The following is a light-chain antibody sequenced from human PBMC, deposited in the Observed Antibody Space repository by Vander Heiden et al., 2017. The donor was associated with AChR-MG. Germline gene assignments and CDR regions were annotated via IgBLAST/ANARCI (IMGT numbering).Light chain of an antibody. Sequence: SYELTQPPSVSVSPGQAANITCSGNKLGDKFVFWYQQRPGQSPVVVIYRDIRRPSGIPERFSGSNSGNTATLTISGTQALDEADYYCQTWDISTAVFGGGTKLTVL. CDR1: KLGDKF. CDR2: RDI. J-gene: IGLJ2*01. CDR3: QTWDISTAV. V-gene: IGLV3-1*01.